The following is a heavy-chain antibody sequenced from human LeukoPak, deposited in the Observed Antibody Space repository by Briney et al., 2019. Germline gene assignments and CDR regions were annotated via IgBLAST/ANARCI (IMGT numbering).Heavy chain of an antibody. J-gene: IGHJ4*02. Sequence: SETLSLTCTVSGGSISSGSYYWSWIRQPAGKGLEWIGRIYTGGSTNYNPSLKSRVTISVDTSKNQFSLKLSSVTAADTAVYYCARSNWGSGPPFDYWGQGTLVTVSS. CDR2: IYTGGST. CDR3: ARSNWGSGPPFDY. V-gene: IGHV4-61*02. CDR1: GGSISSGSYY. D-gene: IGHD7-27*01.